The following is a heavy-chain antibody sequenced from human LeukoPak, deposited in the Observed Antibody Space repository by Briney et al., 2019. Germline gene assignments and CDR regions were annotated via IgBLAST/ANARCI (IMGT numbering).Heavy chain of an antibody. D-gene: IGHD3-10*01. CDR3: AKSSPMTMVRGANDY. Sequence: QPGGSLRLSCAASGFTFSSYAMSWVRQAPGKGLEWVSSISGSGDSTYYADSVKGRFTISRDNSVNTLYLQMNSLRAEDTAVYYCAKSSPMTMVRGANDYWGQGTLVTVSS. CDR1: GFTFSSYA. V-gene: IGHV3-23*01. CDR2: ISGSGDST. J-gene: IGHJ4*02.